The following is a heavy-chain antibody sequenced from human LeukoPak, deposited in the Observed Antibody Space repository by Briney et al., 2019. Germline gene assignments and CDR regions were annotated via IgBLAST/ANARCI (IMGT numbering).Heavy chain of an antibody. CDR3: AKAYSSSWYVRLFDY. V-gene: IGHV3-23*01. D-gene: IGHD6-13*01. J-gene: IGHJ4*01. CDR1: GFTFSSYA. Sequence: GGSLRLSCAASGFTFSSYAMSWVRQAPGKGLEWVSAISGSGGSTYYADSVKGRFTISRDNSKNTLYLQMNSLRAEDTAVYYCAKAYSSSWYVRLFDYWGHGTLVTVSS. CDR2: ISGSGGST.